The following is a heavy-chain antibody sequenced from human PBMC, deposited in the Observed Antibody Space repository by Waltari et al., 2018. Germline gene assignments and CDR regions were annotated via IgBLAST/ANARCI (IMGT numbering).Heavy chain of an antibody. Sequence: QVQLVQSGAEVKKPGSSVKVSCKASGGTFSSYAISWVRQAPGQGLEWMGGIIPIFGTANYAQKFQGRVTITTDESTSTAYMELSSLRSEDTAVYYCASTPETYNWNDVGWFDPWGQGTLVTVSS. J-gene: IGHJ5*02. CDR3: ASTPETYNWNDVGWFDP. V-gene: IGHV1-69*05. D-gene: IGHD1-1*01. CDR2: IIPIFGTA. CDR1: GGTFSSYA.